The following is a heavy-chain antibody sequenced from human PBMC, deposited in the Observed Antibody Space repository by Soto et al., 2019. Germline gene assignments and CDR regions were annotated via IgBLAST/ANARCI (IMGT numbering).Heavy chain of an antibody. V-gene: IGHV1-69*08. CDR2: IIPILGIA. CDR3: ARDRRYCSSTSCRDY. CDR1: GGTFSSYT. J-gene: IGHJ4*02. D-gene: IGHD2-2*01. Sequence: QVQLVQSGAEVKKPGSSVKVSCKASGGTFSSYTISWVRQAPGQGLEWMGRIIPILGIANYAKKFQGRVTITADKSTSTAYMELSSLRSEDTAVYYCARDRRYCSSTSCRDYWGQGTLVTVSS.